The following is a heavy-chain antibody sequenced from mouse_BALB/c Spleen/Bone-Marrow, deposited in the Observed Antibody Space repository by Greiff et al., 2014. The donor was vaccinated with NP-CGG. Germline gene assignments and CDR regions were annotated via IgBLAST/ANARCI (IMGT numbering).Heavy chain of an antibody. J-gene: IGHJ3*01. D-gene: IGHD1-1*01. CDR3: ARSRDYYDNNSFAY. CDR1: GYVFTDFL. V-gene: IGHV1-54*03. CDR2: INPGSGGT. Sequence: SGAELVRPGTSLKVSCQASGYVFTDFLLEWVKQRPGQGLEWVGVINPGSGGTNYNEKFKDKATLTADRSSSTAYMQLSSLTSDDSAVYFCARSRDYYDNNSFAYWGQGTLVTVSA.